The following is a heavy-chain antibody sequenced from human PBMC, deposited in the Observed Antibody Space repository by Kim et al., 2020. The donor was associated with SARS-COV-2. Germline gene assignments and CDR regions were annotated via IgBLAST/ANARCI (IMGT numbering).Heavy chain of an antibody. D-gene: IGHD6-19*01. CDR2: ISYDGSNK. V-gene: IGHV3-30*18. J-gene: IGHJ4*02. Sequence: GGSLRLSCAASGFTFSSYGMHWVRQAPGKGLEWVAVISYDGSNKYYADSVKGRFTISRDNSKNTLYLQMNSLRAEDTAVYYCAKDLGRPGAVAGTCDYWGQGTLVTVSS. CDR1: GFTFSSYG. CDR3: AKDLGRPGAVAGTCDY.